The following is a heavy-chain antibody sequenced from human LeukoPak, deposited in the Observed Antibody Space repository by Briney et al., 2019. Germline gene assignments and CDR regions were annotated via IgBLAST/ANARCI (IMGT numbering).Heavy chain of an antibody. J-gene: IGHJ6*03. CDR1: GYTFTGYY. CDR3: ARGMLHYYYYMDV. Sequence: GASVKVSCKASGYTFTGYYMHWVRQAPGQGLGWMGWINPNSGGTNYAQKFQGRVTMTRDTSISTAYMELSRLRSDDTAVYYCARGMLHYYYYMDVWGKGTTVTVSS. V-gene: IGHV1-2*02. D-gene: IGHD2-15*01. CDR2: INPNSGGT.